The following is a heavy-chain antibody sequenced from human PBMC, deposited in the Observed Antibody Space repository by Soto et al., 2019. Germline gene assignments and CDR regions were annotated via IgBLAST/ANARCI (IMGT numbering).Heavy chain of an antibody. V-gene: IGHV4-4*07. Sequence: SETLSLTXSVSGGSINSYWWSWIRQPAGKGLEWIGRVYSSGTTDYNPSLNSRATMSVETSKNQFSLKLTSVTAADTAVYYCARDIGSYAYAEGYWGQGIQVTVSS. D-gene: IGHD2-2*01. CDR3: ARDIGSYAYAEGY. CDR2: VYSSGTT. J-gene: IGHJ4*02. CDR1: GGSINSYW.